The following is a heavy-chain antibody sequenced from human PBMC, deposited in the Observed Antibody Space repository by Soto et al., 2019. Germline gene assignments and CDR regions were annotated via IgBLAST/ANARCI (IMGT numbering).Heavy chain of an antibody. CDR2: ISGRGAT. D-gene: IGHD1-1*01. Sequence: SETLSLTCIVSGDSISNGDFFWSWVRQSPGKGLEWIGYISGRGATYYSPSLWSRVTISVDSSKNQFSLKLSSVTAADTAVYYCARVSGQLGIRSNWFDPWGQGTLVTVSS. V-gene: IGHV4-30-4*01. CDR3: ARVSGQLGIRSNWFDP. J-gene: IGHJ5*02. CDR1: GDSISNGDFF.